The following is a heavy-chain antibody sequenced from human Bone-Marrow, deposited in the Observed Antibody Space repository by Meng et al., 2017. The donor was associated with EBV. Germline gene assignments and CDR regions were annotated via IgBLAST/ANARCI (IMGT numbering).Heavy chain of an antibody. V-gene: IGHV1-18*01. CDR1: GYTCTTYQ. D-gene: IGHD3-22*01. CDR2: IS. J-gene: IGHJ4*02. CDR3: ARGKYYDNGCYSRSNYYFDF. Sequence: QSRARVQKPGASVKVSGKTSGYTCTTYQIHWLRQSSVQGLEWIEWISHYAQKLQGRVTMTTHTSTSTAYMELRSLRSDDTAVYYCARGKYYDNGCYSRSNYYFDFWGQGTLVTVSS.